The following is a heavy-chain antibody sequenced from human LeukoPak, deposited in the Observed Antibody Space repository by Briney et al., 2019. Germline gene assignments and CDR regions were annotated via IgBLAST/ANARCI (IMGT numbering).Heavy chain of an antibody. CDR2: MNPNSGNT. CDR1: GYTFTSYD. CDR3: ARGVAEMVYAIYYYYYGMDV. D-gene: IGHD2-8*01. V-gene: IGHV1-8*01. Sequence: GASVKVSCKASGYTFTSYDISWVRQATGQGLEWMGWMNPNSGNTGYAQKFQGRVTMTRNTSISTAYMELSSLRSEDTAVYYCARGVAEMVYAIYYYYYGMDVWGQGTTVTVSS. J-gene: IGHJ6*02.